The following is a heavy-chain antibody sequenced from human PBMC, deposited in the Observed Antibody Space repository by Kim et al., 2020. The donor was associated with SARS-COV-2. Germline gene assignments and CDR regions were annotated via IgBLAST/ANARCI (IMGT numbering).Heavy chain of an antibody. CDR3: ARAGAGATQTPTLRGYYFDY. CDR2: ISAYNGNT. J-gene: IGHJ4*02. CDR1: GYTFTSYG. D-gene: IGHD1-26*01. Sequence: ASVKVSCKASGYTFTSYGISWVRQAPGQGLEWMGWISAYNGNTNYAQKLQGRVTMTTDTSTSTAYMELRSLRSDDTAVYYCARAGAGATQTPTLRGYYFDYWGQGTLVTVSS. V-gene: IGHV1-18*04.